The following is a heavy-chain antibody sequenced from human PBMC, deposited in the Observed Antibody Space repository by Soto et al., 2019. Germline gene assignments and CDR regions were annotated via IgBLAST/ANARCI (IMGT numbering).Heavy chain of an antibody. CDR2: INHSGST. D-gene: IGHD3-10*01. V-gene: IGHV4-34*01. CDR3: ARVCRYYYGSGSYYPSMDV. J-gene: IGHJ6*02. CDR1: GGSFSGYY. Sequence: SETLSLTCAVYGGSFSGYYWSWIRQPPGKGLEWIGEINHSGSTNYNPSLKSRVTISVDTSKNQFSLKLSSVTAADTAVYYCARVCRYYYGSGSYYPSMDVWGQGTTVTVS.